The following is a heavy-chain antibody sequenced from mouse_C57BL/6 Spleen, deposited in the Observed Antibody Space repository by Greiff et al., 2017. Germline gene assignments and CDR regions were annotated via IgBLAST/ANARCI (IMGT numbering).Heavy chain of an antibody. CDR2: IIPNNGGT. CDR3: ARWDGSSQYYFDY. V-gene: IGHV1-18*01. CDR1: GYTFTDYN. D-gene: IGHD1-1*01. Sequence: EVQLQQSGPELVKPGASVKIPCKASGYTFTDYNMDWVKQSHGKSLEWIGDIIPNNGGTIYNQKFKGKATLTVDKSSSTAYMELRSLTSEDTAVYYCARWDGSSQYYFDYWGQGTTLTVSS. J-gene: IGHJ2*01.